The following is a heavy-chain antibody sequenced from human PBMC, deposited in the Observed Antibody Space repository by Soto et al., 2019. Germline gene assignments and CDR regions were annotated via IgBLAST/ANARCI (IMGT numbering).Heavy chain of an antibody. V-gene: IGHV3-23*01. J-gene: IGHJ4*02. CDR2: ISGSGGST. D-gene: IGHD2-15*01. Sequence: PGGSLRLSCAASGFTFSSYAMSWVRQAPGKGLEWVSAISGSGGSTYYADSVKGRFTISRDNSKNTLYLQMNSLRAEDTAVYYCATTRDCSGGSCCLGGYDYWGQGTLVTVSS. CDR3: ATTRDCSGGSCCLGGYDY. CDR1: GFTFSSYA.